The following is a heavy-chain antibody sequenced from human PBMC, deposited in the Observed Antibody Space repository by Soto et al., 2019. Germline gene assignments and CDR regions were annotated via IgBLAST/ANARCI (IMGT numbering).Heavy chain of an antibody. CDR2: IKSKTDGGTT. CDR1: GFTFSNAW. D-gene: IGHD2-2*01. CDR3: TTGYSTSCCRFDP. J-gene: IGHJ5*02. V-gene: IGHV3-15*01. Sequence: GGSLRLSCAASGFTFSNAWMSWVRQAPGRGLEWVGRIKSKTDGGTTDYAAPVKGRFTISRDDSKNTLYLQMNSLKTEDTAVYYRTTGYSTSCCRFDPWGQGTLVTVSS.